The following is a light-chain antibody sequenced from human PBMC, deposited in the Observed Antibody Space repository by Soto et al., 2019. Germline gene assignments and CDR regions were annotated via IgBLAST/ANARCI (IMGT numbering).Light chain of an antibody. CDR2: WTS. CDR1: QSALYSSNNKNY. J-gene: IGKJ3*01. Sequence: DIVMTQSPDSLTVSLGERATINCKSSQSALYSSNNKNYLAWYQQKPGQPPKLLIYWTSTRESGVPDRFSGSGSGTDFTLTISSLQAEDVAVYYCHQYYSTPFTFGPGTKVEI. CDR3: HQYYSTPFT. V-gene: IGKV4-1*01.